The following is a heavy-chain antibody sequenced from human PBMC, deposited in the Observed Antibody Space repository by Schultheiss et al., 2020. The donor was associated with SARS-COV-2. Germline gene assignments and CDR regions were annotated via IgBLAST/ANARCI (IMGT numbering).Heavy chain of an antibody. CDR3: ARVARIAVAGTLRY. CDR1: GFTFSSYA. V-gene: IGHV3-23*01. CDR2: ISGSGGST. J-gene: IGHJ4*02. D-gene: IGHD6-19*01. Sequence: GGSLRLSCAASGFTFSSYAMSWVRQAPGKGLEWVSAISGSGGSTYYADSVKGRFTISRDNSKNTLYLQMNSLRAEDTAVYYCARVARIAVAGTLRYWGQGTLVTVSS.